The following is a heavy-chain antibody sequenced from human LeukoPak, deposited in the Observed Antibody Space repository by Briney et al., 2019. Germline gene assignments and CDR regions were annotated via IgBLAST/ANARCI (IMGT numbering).Heavy chain of an antibody. CDR3: AKDRKITFGGVIVNWFDP. CDR1: GFTFDDYA. CDR2: ISWNSGSI. D-gene: IGHD3-16*02. J-gene: IGHJ5*02. V-gene: IGHV3-9*01. Sequence: GRSLRLSCAASGFTFDDYAMHWVRQAPGKGLEWVSGISWNSGSIGYADSVKGRFTISRDNSKNTLYLQMNSLRAEDTAVYYCAKDRKITFGGVIVNWFDPWGQGTLVTVSS.